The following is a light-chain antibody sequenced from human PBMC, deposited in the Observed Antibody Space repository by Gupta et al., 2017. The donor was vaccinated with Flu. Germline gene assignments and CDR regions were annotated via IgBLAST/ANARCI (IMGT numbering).Light chain of an antibody. CDR3: CSDAGSYSWV. V-gene: IGLV2-11*01. Sequence: QFALTQPRSVAGSPGQSVSISCTGTSSDVGAYEYVSWYQQYPGKAPKLIIHDVYKRPSGVPDRFSASKSGNTASLTISGLQAEEEADYYCCSDAGSYSWVFGGGTKLTVL. CDR2: DVY. CDR1: SSDVGAYEY. J-gene: IGLJ3*02.